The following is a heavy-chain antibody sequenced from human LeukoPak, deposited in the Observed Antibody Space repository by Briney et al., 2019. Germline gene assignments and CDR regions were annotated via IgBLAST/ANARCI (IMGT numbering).Heavy chain of an antibody. J-gene: IGHJ4*02. CDR2: IRYDGSTK. D-gene: IGHD1-26*01. CDR3: ARGLGGGATDTVYY. CDR1: GFTFSTSG. V-gene: IGHV3-30*02. Sequence: PGGSLRLSCAASGFTFSTSGIHWVRQAPGKGLEWVAFIRYDGSTKTYADFVKGRFTISRDNVKNILYLQMNGLRAEDTALYYCARGLGGGATDTVYYWGQGTLVTVSS.